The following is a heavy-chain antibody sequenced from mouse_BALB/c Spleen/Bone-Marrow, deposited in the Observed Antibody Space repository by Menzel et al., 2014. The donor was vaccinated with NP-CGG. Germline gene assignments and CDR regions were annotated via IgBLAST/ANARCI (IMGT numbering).Heavy chain of an antibody. J-gene: IGHJ3*01. CDR1: GYNFTSSY. CDR3: TRSNGNWFAY. D-gene: IGHD2-1*01. Sequence: VQLQQSGAELVKPGASVKLSCKASGYNFTSSYMYWVKQRPGQGLEWIGEINPSNGGTNFNEKFKSKATLTVDKSSSTAYMQLSSLTSEDSAVYYCTRSNGNWFAYWGQGTLVTVSA. CDR2: INPSNGGT. V-gene: IGHV1S81*02.